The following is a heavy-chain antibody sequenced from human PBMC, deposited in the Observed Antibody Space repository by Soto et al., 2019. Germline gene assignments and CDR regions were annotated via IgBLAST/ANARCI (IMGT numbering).Heavy chain of an antibody. D-gene: IGHD6-19*01. CDR1: GFTFSSYG. V-gene: IGHV3-30*18. Sequence: LRLSCAASGFTFSSYGMHWVRQAPGKGLEWVAVISYDGSNKYYADSVKGRFTISRDNSKNTLYLQMNSLRAEDTAVYYCAKRATGQWLACFDYWGQGTLVTVSS. J-gene: IGHJ4*02. CDR2: ISYDGSNK. CDR3: AKRATGQWLACFDY.